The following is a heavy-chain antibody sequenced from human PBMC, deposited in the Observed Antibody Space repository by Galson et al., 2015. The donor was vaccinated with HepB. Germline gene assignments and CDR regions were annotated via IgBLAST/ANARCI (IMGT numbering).Heavy chain of an antibody. CDR3: ATSRTAAAGDY. J-gene: IGHJ4*02. D-gene: IGHD6-25*01. CDR1: GGTFSNYT. Sequence: SVKVSCKASGGTFSNYTINWVRQAPGQGLEWMGGIIPMFGTSNYAPAFQGRVTITADESTSTAYIELSSLRSEDTAVFYCATSRTAAAGDYWGQGTLVTVSS. V-gene: IGHV1-69*13. CDR2: IIPMFGTS.